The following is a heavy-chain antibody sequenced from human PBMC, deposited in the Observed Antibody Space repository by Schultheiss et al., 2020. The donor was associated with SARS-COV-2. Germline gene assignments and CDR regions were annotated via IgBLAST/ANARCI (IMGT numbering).Heavy chain of an antibody. D-gene: IGHD6-19*01. V-gene: IGHV3-74*01. Sequence: GSLRLSCAASGFTFSSYWMHWVRQAPGKGLVWVSRINSDGSSTSYADSVKGRFTISRDNAKNSLYLQMNSLRAEDTAVYYCARDHSSGWYWFDPWGQGTLVTVSS. CDR2: INSDGSST. J-gene: IGHJ5*02. CDR3: ARDHSSGWYWFDP. CDR1: GFTFSSYW.